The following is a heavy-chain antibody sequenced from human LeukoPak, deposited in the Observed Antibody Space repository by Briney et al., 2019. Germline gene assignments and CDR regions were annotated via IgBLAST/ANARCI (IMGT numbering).Heavy chain of an antibody. D-gene: IGHD3-3*01. V-gene: IGHV3-11*01. CDR1: GFTFSDYY. Sequence: GGSLRLSCAASGFTFSDYYMSWIRQAPGKGLEWVSYISSSGSTIYYADSVKGRFTISRDNAKNSLYLQMNSLRAEDTAVYYCARHGRLDFWSGYLNWFDPWGQGTLVTVSS. CDR2: ISSSGSTI. CDR3: ARHGRLDFWSGYLNWFDP. J-gene: IGHJ5*02.